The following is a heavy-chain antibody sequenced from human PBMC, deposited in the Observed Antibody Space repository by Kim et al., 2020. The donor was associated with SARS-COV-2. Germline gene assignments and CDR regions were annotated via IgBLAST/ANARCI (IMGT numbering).Heavy chain of an antibody. V-gene: IGHV3-74*01. CDR2: T. J-gene: IGHJ6*02. CDR3: ARNLAYGMDV. Sequence: TGYADSVKGRFTISSDNAKNTLYLQMNSLRAEDTAVYYCARNLAYGMDVWGQGTMVTVSS.